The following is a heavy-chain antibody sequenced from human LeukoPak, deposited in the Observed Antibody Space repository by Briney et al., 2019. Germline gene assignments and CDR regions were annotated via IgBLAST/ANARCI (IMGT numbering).Heavy chain of an antibody. CDR2: IYTSGST. CDR3: ARSLGYCSSTSCYRWFDP. Sequence: SETLSLTCTVSGGSISSYYWSWIRQPSGKGLEWIGYIYTSGSTNYNPSLKSRVTISVDTSKNQFSLKLSSVTAADTAVYYCARSLGYCSSTSCYRWFDPWGQGTLVTVSS. V-gene: IGHV4-4*09. J-gene: IGHJ5*02. CDR1: GGSISSYY. D-gene: IGHD2-2*01.